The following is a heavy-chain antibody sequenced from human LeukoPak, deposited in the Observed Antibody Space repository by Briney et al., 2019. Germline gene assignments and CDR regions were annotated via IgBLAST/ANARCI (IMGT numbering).Heavy chain of an antibody. CDR2: IYSDDNT. CDR3: AGRRVLDAYY. V-gene: IGHV3-66*02. Sequence: PGGSLRLSCAASGFTVSNNYMSWVRQAPGKGLEWVSVIYSDDNTYYVESVKGRFTISRDNSKNTLFLQMNRLRAEDTAVYYCAGRRVLDAYYWGQGTLVTVSS. CDR1: GFTVSNNY. J-gene: IGHJ4*02. D-gene: IGHD3-16*01.